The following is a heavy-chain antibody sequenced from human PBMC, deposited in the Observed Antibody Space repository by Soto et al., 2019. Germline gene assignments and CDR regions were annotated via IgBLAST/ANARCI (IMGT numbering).Heavy chain of an antibody. CDR2: IYYSGST. CDR3: ARTYYQDNSGCDY. J-gene: IGHJ4*02. D-gene: IGHD3-22*01. Sequence: QVQLQESGPGLVYPSQTLSLTCTVSGASINSDSYYWTWIRQHPGKGLEWIGYIYYSGSTYYNPSLKSRVIISVDTSENRFFLKLSSVTAADTAVYYCARTYYQDNSGCDYWGQGTLVTVSS. V-gene: IGHV4-31*03. CDR1: GASINSDSYY.